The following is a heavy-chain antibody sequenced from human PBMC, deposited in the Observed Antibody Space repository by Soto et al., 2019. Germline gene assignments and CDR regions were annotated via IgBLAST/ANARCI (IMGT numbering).Heavy chain of an antibody. CDR3: ARLGHGYFDY. V-gene: IGHV4-39*01. Sequence: QLQLQESGPGLVKPSETLSLTCTVSGGSISSSIHYWAWIRQPPGKGLEWIGSSYYSGITYDNPSLKRRVTISIDTSKNQFSLNLNSVTAADTAVYYCARLGHGYFDYWGQGTLVTVSS. J-gene: IGHJ4*02. CDR1: GGSISSSIHY. D-gene: IGHD3-16*01. CDR2: SYYSGIT.